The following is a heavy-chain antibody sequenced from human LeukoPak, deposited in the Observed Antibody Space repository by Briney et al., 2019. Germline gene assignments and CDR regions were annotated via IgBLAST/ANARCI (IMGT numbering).Heavy chain of an antibody. J-gene: IGHJ5*02. V-gene: IGHV4-34*01. CDR2: INHSGDT. CDR3: AREGGRAYYYDSSGYHWFDP. D-gene: IGHD3-22*01. CDR1: GGSFSGYY. Sequence: SETLSLTCAVYGGSFSGYYWSWIRQPPGKGLEWVGEINHSGDTNYNSSLKSRVTISVDTSKNQFSLKLSSVTAADTAVYYCAREGGRAYYYDSSGYHWFDPWGQGTLVTVSS.